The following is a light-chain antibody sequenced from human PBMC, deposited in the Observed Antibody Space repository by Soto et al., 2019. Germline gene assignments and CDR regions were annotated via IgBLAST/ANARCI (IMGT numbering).Light chain of an antibody. V-gene: IGKV3-15*01. CDR3: QQYNNWGT. CDR1: QSVSSN. CDR2: GAS. Sequence: EIVMTQSPATLSVSPGERATHSCRASQSVSSNLAWYQQKPGQAPRLLIYGASTRATSIPARFSGSGSGTEFTLTISSLQSEDFAVYYCQQYNNWGTFGQGTKVEIK. J-gene: IGKJ1*01.